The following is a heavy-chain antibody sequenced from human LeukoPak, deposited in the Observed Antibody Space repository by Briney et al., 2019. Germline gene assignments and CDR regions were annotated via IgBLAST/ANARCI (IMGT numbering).Heavy chain of an antibody. V-gene: IGHV3-7*01. CDR3: ERESDHSNYPGTFDH. D-gene: IGHD4-11*01. Sequence: GGSLRLSCAASGFTFSRYWMSCVRQAPGKRLWWVVNINDDGSEKYYVDSVKGRFTITRDNAKNSLSLQMNSLRVEDTALYYCERESDHSNYPGTFDHWGPGTLVAVSS. CDR2: INDDGSEK. CDR1: GFTFSRYW. J-gene: IGHJ4*02.